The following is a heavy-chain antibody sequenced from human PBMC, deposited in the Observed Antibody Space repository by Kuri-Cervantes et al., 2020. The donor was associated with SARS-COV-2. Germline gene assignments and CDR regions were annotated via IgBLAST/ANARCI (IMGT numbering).Heavy chain of an antibody. CDR3: ARGLNDFWSGYYSSWYFDL. J-gene: IGHJ2*01. CDR2: ISAYNGNT. CDR1: GYTFTSYG. D-gene: IGHD3-3*01. Sequence: ASVKVSCKASGYTFTSYGISWVRQAPGQGLEWMGWISAYNGNTNYAQKLQGRVTMTTDTSTSTAYMELRSLRSDDTAVYYCARGLNDFWSGYYSSWYFDLWGRGTLVTVSS. V-gene: IGHV1-18*01.